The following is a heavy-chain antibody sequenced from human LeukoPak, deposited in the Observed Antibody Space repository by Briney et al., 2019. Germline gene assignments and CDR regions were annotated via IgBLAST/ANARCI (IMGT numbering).Heavy chain of an antibody. D-gene: IGHD3-9*01. CDR3: ARSSDAIIYFQH. Sequence: GGSLRLSCAASGFTVSSNYMSWVRQAPGKGLECVSVFYSGGNTYYADSVKGRFTISRDNSKNTLYLQMNSLRAEDTAVYYCARSSDAIIYFQHWGQGTLVTVSS. CDR1: GFTVSSNY. V-gene: IGHV3-53*01. J-gene: IGHJ1*01. CDR2: FYSGGNT.